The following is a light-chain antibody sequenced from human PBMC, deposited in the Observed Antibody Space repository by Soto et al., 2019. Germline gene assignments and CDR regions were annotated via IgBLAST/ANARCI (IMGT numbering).Light chain of an antibody. Sequence: DTQVTQSPSSLPASVGYRVTITCRASQTVAKLLNWYQQKPGKAPDLLIYATSHLHSEVPSRFSGSGSGTDFTLTIHSLQPEDFATYYCQQVYRMPPPFGQGTRVIVK. CDR2: ATS. CDR3: QQVYRMPPP. CDR1: QTVAKL. J-gene: IGKJ1*01. V-gene: IGKV1-39*01.